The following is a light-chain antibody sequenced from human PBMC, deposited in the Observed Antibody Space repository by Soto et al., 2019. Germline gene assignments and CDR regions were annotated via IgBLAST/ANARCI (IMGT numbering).Light chain of an antibody. CDR3: SSYISSSTLVV. CDR2: DVT. Sequence: QSVLTQPASVSGSPGQSITISCTGTSSDVGGYDYVSWYQLHPGKAPKLMIYDVTTRPSGVSNRFSGSKSGNTASLTISGLQAEDEADYYCSSYISSSTLVVFGGGTKLTVL. J-gene: IGLJ3*02. V-gene: IGLV2-14*01. CDR1: SSDVGGYDY.